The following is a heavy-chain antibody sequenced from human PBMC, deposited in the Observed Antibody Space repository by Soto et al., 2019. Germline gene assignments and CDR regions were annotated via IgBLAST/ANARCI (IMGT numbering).Heavy chain of an antibody. CDR3: ATDQFYDYIWGSYRYNGY. V-gene: IGHV1-24*01. J-gene: IGHJ4*02. D-gene: IGHD3-16*02. Sequence: ASVKVSCKVSGYTLTELSMHWVRQAPGKGLEWMGGFDPEDGETIYAQKFQGRVTMTEDTSTDTAYMELSSLRSEDTAVYYCATDQFYDYIWGSYRYNGYWGQGTLVTVSS. CDR2: FDPEDGET. CDR1: GYTLTELS.